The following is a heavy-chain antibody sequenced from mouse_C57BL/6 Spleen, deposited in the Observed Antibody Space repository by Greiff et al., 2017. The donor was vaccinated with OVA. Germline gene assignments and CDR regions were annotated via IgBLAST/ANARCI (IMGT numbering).Heavy chain of an antibody. CDR3: ARHGYYGSSSAWFAY. CDR1: GYTFTEYT. CDR2: FYPGSGSI. V-gene: IGHV1-62-2*01. D-gene: IGHD1-1*01. Sequence: QVQLKQSGAELVKPGASVKLSCKASGYTFTEYTIHWVKQRSGQGLEWIGWFYPGSGSIKYNEKFKDKATLTADKSSSTVYMEISRLTSEDSSVYFGARHGYYGSSSAWFAYWGQGTLLTVSA. J-gene: IGHJ3*01.